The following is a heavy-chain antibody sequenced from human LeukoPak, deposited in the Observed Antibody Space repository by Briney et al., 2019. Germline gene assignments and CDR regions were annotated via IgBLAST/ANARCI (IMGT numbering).Heavy chain of an antibody. V-gene: IGHV3-30*03. D-gene: IGHD5/OR15-5a*01. J-gene: IGHJ6*02. CDR1: GFSLSAHG. Sequence: PGRSLTLSCAASGFSLSAHGIHWVRQAPGKGLEWLAAIPSDGLRAYYEGSVKARFTVSRDQNTVFLRMYSLRPEDTAVYFCAREHATYFYSVLDVWGQGTTVTVSS. CDR2: IPSDGLRA. CDR3: AREHATYFYSVLDV.